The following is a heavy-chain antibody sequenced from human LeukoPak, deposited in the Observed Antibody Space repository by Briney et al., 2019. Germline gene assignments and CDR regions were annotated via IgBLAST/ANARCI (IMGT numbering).Heavy chain of an antibody. J-gene: IGHJ1*01. D-gene: IGHD6-6*01. CDR1: GGSVSSSSYY. CDR3: ARGGAARLHFQN. Sequence: PSETLSLTCTVSGGSVSSSSYYWSWIRQPPGKGLEWIGYIYYSGSTNYSPSLRSRVTISIDTSKNQFSLKLNSVTAADTAVYYCARGGAARLHFQNWGQGTLVTVSS. V-gene: IGHV4-61*01. CDR2: IYYSGST.